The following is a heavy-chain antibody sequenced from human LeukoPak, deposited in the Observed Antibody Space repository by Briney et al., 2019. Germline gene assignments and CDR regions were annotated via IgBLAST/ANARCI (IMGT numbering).Heavy chain of an antibody. Sequence: GASVTVSCKASGGTFSSYAISWVRQAPGQGLEWMGGIIPIFGTANYAQKFQGRVTITADESTSTAYMELSSLRSEDTAVYYCAREGTPTPFDYWGQGTLVTVSS. J-gene: IGHJ4*02. CDR3: AREGTPTPFDY. V-gene: IGHV1-69*13. CDR1: GGTFSSYA. CDR2: IIPIFGTA. D-gene: IGHD4-23*01.